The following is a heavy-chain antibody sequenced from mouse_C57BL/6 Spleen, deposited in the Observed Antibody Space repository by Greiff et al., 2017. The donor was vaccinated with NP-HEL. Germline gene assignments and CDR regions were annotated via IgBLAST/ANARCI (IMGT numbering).Heavy chain of an antibody. V-gene: IGHV1-81*01. D-gene: IGHD1-1*01. CDR3: ARVGITTVVATDYAMDY. Sequence: VQLVESGAELARPGASVKLSCKASGYTFTSYGISWVKQRTGQGLEWIGEIYPRSGNTYYNEKFKGKATLTADKSSSTAYMELRSLTSEDSAVYFCARVGITTVVATDYAMDYWGQGTSVTVSS. CDR2: IYPRSGNT. CDR1: GYTFTSYG. J-gene: IGHJ4*01.